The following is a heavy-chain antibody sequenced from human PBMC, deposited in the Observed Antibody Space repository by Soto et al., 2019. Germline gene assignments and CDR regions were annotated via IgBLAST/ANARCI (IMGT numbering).Heavy chain of an antibody. D-gene: IGHD2-21*02. V-gene: IGHV3-33*01. CDR3: ARGTATDY. CDR2: ISYDGSDK. J-gene: IGHJ4*02. Sequence: QVQLVESGGGAVQPGRSLRLSCAASGFTFSDFGIHWVRQAPGKGLEWVACISYDGSDKYYADSLKGSFTISRDNSKNTLYLQMNSLRAEDTAIYYCARGTATDYWGQGSLVTVSS. CDR1: GFTFSDFG.